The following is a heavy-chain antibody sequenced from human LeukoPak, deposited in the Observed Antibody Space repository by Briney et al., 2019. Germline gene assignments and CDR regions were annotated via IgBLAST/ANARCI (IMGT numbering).Heavy chain of an antibody. CDR1: GFTFSDHY. D-gene: IGHD2-2*01. V-gene: IGHV4-38-2*01. J-gene: IGHJ6*02. Sequence: GSLRLSCAASGFTFSDHYMDWVSQAPGKGLEWIGSIYYSGSTYHNPSLKSRVTISVDTSKNQFSLKLSSVTAADTAVYYCARVPLYYYGMDVWGQGTTVTVSS. CDR2: IYYSGST. CDR3: ARVPLYYYGMDV.